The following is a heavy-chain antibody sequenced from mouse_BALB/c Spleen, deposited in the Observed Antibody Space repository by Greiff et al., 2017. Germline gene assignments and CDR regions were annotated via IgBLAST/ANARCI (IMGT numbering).Heavy chain of an antibody. V-gene: IGHV1-7*01. CDR2: INPSTGYT. Sequence: QVQLQQPGAELAKPGASVKMSCKASGYTFTSYWMHWVKQRPGQGLEWIGYINPSTGYTEYNQKFKDKATLTADKSSSTAYMQLSSLTSEDSAVYYCASDTTVVGGNYFDYWGQGTTLTVSS. CDR3: ASDTTVVGGNYFDY. CDR1: GYTFTSYW. J-gene: IGHJ2*01. D-gene: IGHD1-1*01.